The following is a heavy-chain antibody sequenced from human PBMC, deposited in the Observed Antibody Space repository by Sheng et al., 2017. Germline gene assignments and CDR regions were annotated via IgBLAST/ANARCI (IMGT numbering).Heavy chain of an antibody. Sequence: QVQLVESGGGVVQPGRSLRLSCAASGFTFSSYAMHWVRQAPGKGLEWVAVISYDGSKKYYADSVKGRFTISRDNSKNTLYLQMNSLRAEDTAVYYCARDSSPWSSGSYPIYYFDYWGQGTLVTVSS. CDR1: GFTFSSYA. J-gene: IGHJ4*02. CDR3: ARDSSPWSSGSYPIYYFDY. V-gene: IGHV3-30*04. D-gene: IGHD3-10*01. CDR2: ISYDGSKK.